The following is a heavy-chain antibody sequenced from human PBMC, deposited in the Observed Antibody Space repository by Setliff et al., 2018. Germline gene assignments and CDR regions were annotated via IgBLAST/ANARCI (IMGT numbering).Heavy chain of an antibody. J-gene: IGHJ1*01. CDR1: GFAFSGDD. Sequence: GGSLRLSCAGSGFAFSGDDMHWVLQAPGKGLEWVAFIRHDESDIYYTNSVKGRFTVSRDNSKNTLYLQMNILRPEDTALYYCVRDSSADYYDNDYFKYWGQGALVTVSS. CDR2: IRHDESDI. V-gene: IGHV3-30*02. D-gene: IGHD2-21*02. CDR3: VRDSSADYYDNDYFKY.